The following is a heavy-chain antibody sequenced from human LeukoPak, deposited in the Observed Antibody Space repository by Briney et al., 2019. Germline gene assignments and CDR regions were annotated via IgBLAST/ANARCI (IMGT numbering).Heavy chain of an antibody. V-gene: IGHV3-21*01. D-gene: IGHD5-12*01. Sequence: GGSLRLSCAASGFTFSTYSMNWVRQAPGKGLEWVSSITSSSGYIYYADSLKGRFTISRDNAKNSLYLQMKSLRAEDTAVYYCARDGLIAATIGFDYWGQGTLVTVSS. J-gene: IGHJ4*02. CDR1: GFTFSTYS. CDR2: ITSSSGYI. CDR3: ARDGLIAATIGFDY.